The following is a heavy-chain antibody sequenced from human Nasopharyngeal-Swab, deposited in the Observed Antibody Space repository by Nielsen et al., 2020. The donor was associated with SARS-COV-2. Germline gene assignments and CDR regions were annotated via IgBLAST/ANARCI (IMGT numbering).Heavy chain of an antibody. CDR3: ARGRVGAYSSVWYWKDRNWFDP. CDR2: INPSGGST. J-gene: IGHJ5*02. Sequence: WVRQAPGQGLEWMGIINPSGGSTSYAQKFQGRVTMNRDTSTSTVYMELSSLRSEDTAVYYCARGRVGAYSSVWYWKDRNWFDPWGKGTLVTAPQ. V-gene: IGHV1-46*01. D-gene: IGHD6-19*01.